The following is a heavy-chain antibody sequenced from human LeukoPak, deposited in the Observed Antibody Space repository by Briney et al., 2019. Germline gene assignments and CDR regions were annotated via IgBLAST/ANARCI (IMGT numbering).Heavy chain of an antibody. D-gene: IGHD2-21*01. J-gene: IGHJ3*02. CDR1: GGSISSGGYY. CDR2: IYYSGST. V-gene: IGHV4-31*03. CDR3: ARELWRYAFDI. Sequence: SETLSLTCTVSGGSISSGGYYWGWLRQHPGTGLEWIGYIYYSGSTYYNPSLKSRVTISVDTSKNQFSLKLSSVTAADTAVYYCARELWRYAFDIWGQGTMVTVSS.